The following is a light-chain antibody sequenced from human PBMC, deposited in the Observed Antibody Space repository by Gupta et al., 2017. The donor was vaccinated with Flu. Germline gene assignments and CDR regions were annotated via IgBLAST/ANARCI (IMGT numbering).Light chain of an antibody. J-gene: IGKJ1*01. CDR2: KAS. V-gene: IGKV2-30*01. CDR3: LQGTNWPRT. CDR1: QSLVYSDGNTY. Sequence: VVMTQSPIYLPVTLGQPASIPCRSSQSLVYSDGNTYLNWFQQRPGQAPRRLIYKASNRDPGVPDRFRGSGSGTDFTLNISRLEPEDVGVYYCLQGTNWPRTFGQGTKLEIK.